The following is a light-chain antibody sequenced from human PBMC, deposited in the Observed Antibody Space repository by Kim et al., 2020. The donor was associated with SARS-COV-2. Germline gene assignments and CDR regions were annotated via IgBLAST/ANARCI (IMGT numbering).Light chain of an antibody. J-gene: IGLJ2*01. CDR1: KLGDKY. V-gene: IGLV3-1*01. CDR3: QAWDSGVV. Sequence: VSVSPGQTASITCSGDKLGDKYACWYQQKPGQSPILVIYQDTKRPSGIPERLSGSKSGNTATLTISGTQAMDEADYYCQAWDSGVVFGGGTQLTVL. CDR2: QDT.